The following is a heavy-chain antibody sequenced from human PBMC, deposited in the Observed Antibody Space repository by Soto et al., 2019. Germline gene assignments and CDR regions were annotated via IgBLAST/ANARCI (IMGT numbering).Heavy chain of an antibody. J-gene: IGHJ4*02. CDR2: ISYNGTT. CDR3: ASHVFRAWYGGYFDF. D-gene: IGHD6-13*01. Sequence: TLSLTCTVSGGSISSGDYFWAWIRQPPGKGLEWIGTISYNGTTYFNPSLKSRVTMSVDTSKNQFSLTLRSVTAADTALYYCASHVFRAWYGGYFDFWGQGTLVTVSS. V-gene: IGHV4-39*01. CDR1: GGSISSGDYF.